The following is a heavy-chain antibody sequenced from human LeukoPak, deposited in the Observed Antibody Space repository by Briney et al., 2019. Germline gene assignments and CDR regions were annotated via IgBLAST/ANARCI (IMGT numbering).Heavy chain of an antibody. J-gene: IGHJ4*02. Sequence: GGSLRLSCGASGFTFTSYWMHWVRQAPGKGLVWVSRIESDGTTTYADSVKGRFTISRDNAKNTLYLQMNSLRVDDTALYYCVRLRGGSSSAHDYWGQGTLVTVSS. CDR3: VRLRGGSSSAHDY. D-gene: IGHD6-6*01. CDR2: IESDGTT. V-gene: IGHV3-74*01. CDR1: GFTFTSYW.